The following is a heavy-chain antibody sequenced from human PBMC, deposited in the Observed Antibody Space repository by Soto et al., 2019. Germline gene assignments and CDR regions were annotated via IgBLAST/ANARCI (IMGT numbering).Heavy chain of an antibody. CDR3: ARAGDGYNTDAFDI. D-gene: IGHD5-12*01. CDR2: IYYSGST. CDR1: GGSISSGGYY. J-gene: IGHJ3*02. V-gene: IGHV4-31*03. Sequence: SETLSLTCTVSGGSISSGGYYWSWIRQHPGKGLEWIGYIYYSGSTYYNPSLKSRVTISVDTSKNQFSLKLSSVTPEDTAVYYCARAGDGYNTDAFDIWGQGTMVTVSS.